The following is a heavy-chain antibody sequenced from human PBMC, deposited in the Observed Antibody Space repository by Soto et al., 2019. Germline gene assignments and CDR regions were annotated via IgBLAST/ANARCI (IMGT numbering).Heavy chain of an antibody. D-gene: IGHD3-22*01. J-gene: IGHJ4*02. CDR3: ASGGATTMTLKH. CDR1: GGSFSAYY. Sequence: SETLSLTCAVYGGSFSAYYWSWVRQTPGKGLEWIGETNHSGRTKYNPSLKSRVTISVDTSKNQFSLKLTSVTAADTAVYYCASGGATTMTLKHWGQGTLVTVSS. V-gene: IGHV4-34*01. CDR2: TNHSGRT.